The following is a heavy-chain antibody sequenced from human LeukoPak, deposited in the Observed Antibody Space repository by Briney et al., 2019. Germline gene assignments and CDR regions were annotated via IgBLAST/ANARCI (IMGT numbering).Heavy chain of an antibody. CDR3: ARDRVLRYSL. CDR2: INWNGGST. V-gene: IGHV3-20*04. CDR1: GFTFDDCG. D-gene: IGHD3-9*01. Sequence: GGSLRLSCAASGFTFDDCGMSWVRQAPGKGLEWVSGINWNGGSTGYADSVKGRFTISRDNAKNTLYLQMNSLRAEDTAVYYCARDRVLRYSLWGQGTLVTVSS. J-gene: IGHJ4*02.